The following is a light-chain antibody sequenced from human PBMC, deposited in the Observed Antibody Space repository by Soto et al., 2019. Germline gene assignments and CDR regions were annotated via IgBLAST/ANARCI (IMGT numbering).Light chain of an antibody. Sequence: EIVLTQSPGTLSLSPGERATLSCRASQSVSSNYLAWYQQKPGQAPRLLIYGASSRATGIPDRFSGSGSGTDFTLTISRLEPEDFAVYYCQQYGSSPRTFGQGTKVDTK. J-gene: IGKJ1*01. CDR1: QSVSSNY. CDR3: QQYGSSPRT. CDR2: GAS. V-gene: IGKV3-20*01.